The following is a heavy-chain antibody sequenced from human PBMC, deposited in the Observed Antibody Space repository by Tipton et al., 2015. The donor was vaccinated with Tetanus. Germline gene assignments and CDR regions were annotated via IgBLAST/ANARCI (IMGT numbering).Heavy chain of an antibody. J-gene: IGHJ6*03. V-gene: IGHV3-21*01. CDR3: ARSDGGATPSFYMDV. CDR1: GFTFSSYS. D-gene: IGHD1-26*01. CDR2: ISSSSSYI. Sequence: SLRLSCAAPGFTFSSYSMNWVRQAPGKGLEWVSSISSSSSYIYYADSVKGRFTISRDNAKNSLYLQMNSLRAEDTAVYYCARSDGGATPSFYMDVWGKGTTVTVSS.